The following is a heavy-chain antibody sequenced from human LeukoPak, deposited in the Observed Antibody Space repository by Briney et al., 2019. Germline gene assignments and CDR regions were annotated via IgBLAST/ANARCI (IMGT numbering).Heavy chain of an antibody. V-gene: IGHV3-30-3*01. J-gene: IGHJ4*02. CDR1: GFTFSSYA. Sequence: GGSLRLSCAASGFTFSSYAMHWVRQAPGKGLEWVAVISYDGSNKYYADSVKGRFTISRDNSKNTLYLQMNSLRAEDTAVYYCARPNRGYSGYDSPDYWGQGTLVTVSS. CDR3: ARPNRGYSGYDSPDY. CDR2: ISYDGSNK. D-gene: IGHD5-12*01.